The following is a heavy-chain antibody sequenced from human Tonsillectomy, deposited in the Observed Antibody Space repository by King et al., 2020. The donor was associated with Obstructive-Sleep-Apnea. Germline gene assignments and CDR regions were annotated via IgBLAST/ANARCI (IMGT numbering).Heavy chain of an antibody. CDR3: ARWVETDYSSDYYYYGMDV. Sequence: VQLVESGGGVVQPGRSLRLSCAASGFTFSSYAMHWVRQAPGKGLEWVAVISYDGSKKYYADSVKGRFTISRDNSKNTLYLQMNSLRAEDTAVYYCARWVETDYSSDYYYYGMDVWGQGTTVTVSS. CDR1: GFTFSSYA. J-gene: IGHJ6*02. CDR2: ISYDGSKK. D-gene: IGHD4-11*01. V-gene: IGHV3-30*04.